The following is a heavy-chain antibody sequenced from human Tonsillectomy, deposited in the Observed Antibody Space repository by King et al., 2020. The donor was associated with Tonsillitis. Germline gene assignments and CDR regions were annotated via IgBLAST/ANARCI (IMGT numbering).Heavy chain of an antibody. Sequence: VQLVESGGGLVQPGGSLRLSCAASEFTVRSNYMSWVRQAPGKGLEWVSVIYGGGSTYYADSMRGRFTISRQSSNNTLYLQMSSLRPEDTAVYYWAGDAAGSCGRYVFWGQGPLVSVPS. J-gene: IGHJ4*02. V-gene: IGHV3-53*04. D-gene: IGHD6-19*01. CDR3: AGDAAGSCGRYVF. CDR2: IYGGGST. CDR1: EFTVRSNY.